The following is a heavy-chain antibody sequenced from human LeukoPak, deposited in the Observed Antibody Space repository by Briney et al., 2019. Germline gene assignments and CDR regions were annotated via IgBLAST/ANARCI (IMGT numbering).Heavy chain of an antibody. CDR2: INTDGFST. Sequence: GGSLRLSCAASGFISSSYWMHWVRQPPGKGLVYIACINTDGFSTSYADSVKGRFTISRDNAKNTLFLQMNTLRAEDTAVYYCASSRTYGEYGRGLDYWGQGTLVTVSS. CDR3: ASSRTYGEYGRGLDY. J-gene: IGHJ4*02. CDR1: GFISSSYW. D-gene: IGHD4-17*01. V-gene: IGHV3-74*01.